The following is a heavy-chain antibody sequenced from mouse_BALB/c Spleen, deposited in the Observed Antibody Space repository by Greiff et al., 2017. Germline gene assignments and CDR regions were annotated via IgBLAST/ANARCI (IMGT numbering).Heavy chain of an antibody. CDR2: ISNKANGYTT. Sequence: EVQLVESGGGLVQPGGSLRLSCATSGFTFTDYYMSWVRQPPGTALEWLGFISNKANGYTTEYSASVKGRFTISRDNSQSILYLQMHTLRAEDSATYDCAIDTVYDGYYWYFDVWGAGTTVTVSS. CDR1: GFTFTDYY. CDR3: AIDTVYDGYYWYFDV. J-gene: IGHJ1*01. D-gene: IGHD2-3*01. V-gene: IGHV7-3*02.